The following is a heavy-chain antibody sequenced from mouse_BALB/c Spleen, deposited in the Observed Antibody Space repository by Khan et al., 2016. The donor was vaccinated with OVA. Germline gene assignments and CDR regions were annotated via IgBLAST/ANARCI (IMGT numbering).Heavy chain of an antibody. CDR1: GFTFSSYG. V-gene: IGHV5-6-3*01. Sequence: EVELVESGGGLVQPGGSLKLSCAASGFTFSSYGMSWVRQTPDKRLELVATINSNGGSTYYPDSVKGRFTISRDNAENTLYLQMSSLKSEDTARYYCARMARTINWGQGTTLTVSS. CDR2: INSNGGST. CDR3: ARMARTIN. J-gene: IGHJ2*01.